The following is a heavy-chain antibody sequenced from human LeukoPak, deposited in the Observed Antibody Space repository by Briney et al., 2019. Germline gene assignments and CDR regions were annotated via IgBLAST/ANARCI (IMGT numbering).Heavy chain of an antibody. CDR3: AIWTSVAGSNFDY. D-gene: IGHD6-19*01. CDR1: GYTFTSYD. V-gene: IGHV1-8*01. CDR2: MNPNSGNT. J-gene: IGHJ4*02. Sequence: GASVKVSFTASGYTFTSYDINWVRQATGQGLEWMGWMNPNSGNTGYAQKFQGRVTMTRNTSISTAYMELSSLRSEDTAVYYCAIWTSVAGSNFDYWGQGTLVTVSS.